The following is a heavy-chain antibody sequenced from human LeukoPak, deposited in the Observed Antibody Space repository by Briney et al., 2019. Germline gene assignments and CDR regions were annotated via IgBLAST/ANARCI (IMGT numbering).Heavy chain of an antibody. D-gene: IGHD3-22*01. CDR3: ARAGVRYYYDSSGYYLDFDF. Sequence: ASVKVSCKTSGYTFTGYYMHWVRQAPGQGLEWMGWINPNSGGTNYPQKFQGRVTMTRDTSITTAYMGPSSLRSDDTAVYYCARAGVRYYYDSSGYYLDFDFWGQGTLVTVSS. J-gene: IGHJ4*02. CDR1: GYTFTGYY. CDR2: INPNSGGT. V-gene: IGHV1-2*02.